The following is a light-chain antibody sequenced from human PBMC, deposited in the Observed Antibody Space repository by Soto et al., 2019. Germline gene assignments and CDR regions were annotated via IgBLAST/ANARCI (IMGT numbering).Light chain of an antibody. Sequence: EIVLTQSPGTLSLSPGERATLSCRASQIVDNNFLAWYQQKPGQAPRLLIYDTSIRATGIPDRFSGSGSGTDFTLSISRLAPEDVAVYHCQQYGSSPKTFGQGTKVEIK. CDR3: QQYGSSPKT. J-gene: IGKJ1*01. V-gene: IGKV3-20*01. CDR2: DTS. CDR1: QIVDNNF.